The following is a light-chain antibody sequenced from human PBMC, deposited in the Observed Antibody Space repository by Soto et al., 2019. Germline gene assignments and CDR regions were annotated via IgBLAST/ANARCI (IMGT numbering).Light chain of an antibody. CDR1: QNIFSW. Sequence: DIQMTQSPSTLSASVGDRVNMTCRASQNIFSWVAWYQQQPGKGPKFLINKVSNLESGVPSRISGSGSGTEFTLTISSLQPDDFATYYCLQCNTFPWTFGQGPKVEIK. CDR3: LQCNTFPWT. V-gene: IGKV1-5*03. CDR2: KVS. J-gene: IGKJ1*01.